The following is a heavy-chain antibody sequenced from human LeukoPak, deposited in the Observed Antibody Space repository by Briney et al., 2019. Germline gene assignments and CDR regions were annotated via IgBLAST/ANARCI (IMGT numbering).Heavy chain of an antibody. CDR1: GYTFTSYG. V-gene: IGHV1-18*01. Sequence: GASVKVSCKASGYTFTSYGISWVRQAPGQGLEWMGWISAYNGNTNYAQKLQGRVTMTTDTSTSTAYMELRSLRSDDTAVYYCARGPLFGGSSTPANLDLWGRGTLVTVSS. J-gene: IGHJ2*01. CDR2: ISAYNGNT. D-gene: IGHD3-10*01. CDR3: ARGPLFGGSSTPANLDL.